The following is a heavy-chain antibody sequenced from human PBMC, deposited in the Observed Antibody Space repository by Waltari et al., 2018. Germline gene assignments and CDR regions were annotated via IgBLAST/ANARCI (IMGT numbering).Heavy chain of an antibody. CDR2: IYYSGST. D-gene: IGHD6-19*01. J-gene: IGHJ4*02. CDR3: ARPSFSSYVGFDY. Sequence: QLQLQESGPGLVKPSETLSLTCTVSGGSISSSSHYWGWIRQPPGKGLEGIGSIYYSGSTYYNPSLKSRVTISVDTSKNQFSLKLSSVTAADTALYYCARPSFSSYVGFDYWGQGTLVTVSS. V-gene: IGHV4-39*01. CDR1: GGSISSSSHY.